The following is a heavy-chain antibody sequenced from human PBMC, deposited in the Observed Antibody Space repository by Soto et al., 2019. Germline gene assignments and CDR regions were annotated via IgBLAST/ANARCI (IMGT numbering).Heavy chain of an antibody. CDR1: GYTFPSYG. V-gene: IGHV1-18*01. CDR2: ISAYNGNT. CDR3: ARDGEWELLHSWFDP. Sequence: QVQLVQSGAEVKKPRASVKVSCKASGYTFPSYGISWVRQAPGQGLEWKGWISAYNGNTNCAQKRQGRVTMTTDTSTSTAYMELRSLRSDDTAVYYCARDGEWELLHSWFDPWGQGTLVTVSS. D-gene: IGHD1-26*01. J-gene: IGHJ5*02.